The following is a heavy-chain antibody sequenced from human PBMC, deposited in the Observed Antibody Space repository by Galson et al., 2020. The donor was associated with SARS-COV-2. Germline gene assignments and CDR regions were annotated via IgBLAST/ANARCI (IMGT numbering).Heavy chain of an antibody. CDR1: GFTFSDFA. CDR3: LSFSSTRDNY. D-gene: IGHD6-13*01. J-gene: IGHJ4*02. Sequence: HGESLKISCSASGFTFSDFAMHWVRQAPGKGLEYVSAISSNGGTSFYADSVNGRFTMSRDNAKNTFYLQMTGLRVEDTAFYYCLSFSSTRDNYWGQGTLVTVTS. CDR2: ISSNGGTS. V-gene: IGHV3-64D*09.